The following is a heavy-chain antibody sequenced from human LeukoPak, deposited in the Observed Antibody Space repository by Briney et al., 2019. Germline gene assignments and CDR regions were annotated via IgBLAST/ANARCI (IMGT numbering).Heavy chain of an antibody. V-gene: IGHV3-64*01. CDR2: ISSSGGST. D-gene: IGHD6-13*01. CDR3: ARDVVAAGYTGYYYYGMDV. J-gene: IGHJ6*02. Sequence: GGSLRLSCAASGFTFSSYAMHWVRQAPGKGLEYVSAISSSGGSTYYANSVKGRFTISRDNSKNTLYLQVGSLRAEDMAVYYCARDVVAAGYTGYYYYGMDVWGQGTTVTVSS. CDR1: GFTFSSYA.